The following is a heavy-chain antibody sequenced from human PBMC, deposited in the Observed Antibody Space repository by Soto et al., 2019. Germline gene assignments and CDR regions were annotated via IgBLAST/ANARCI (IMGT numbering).Heavy chain of an antibody. J-gene: IGHJ6*02. D-gene: IGHD3-9*01. CDR3: ARGGNYDILTGYYMGDYYYGMDV. V-gene: IGHV6-1*01. CDR1: GDSVSSNSAA. CDR2: TYYRSKWYN. Sequence: PSQTLSLTCAISGDSVSSNSAAWNWIRQSPSRGLEWLGRTYYRSKWYNDYAVSVKSRITINPDTSKNQFSLQLNSVTPEDTAVYYCARGGNYDILTGYYMGDYYYGMDVWGQGTTVTVSS.